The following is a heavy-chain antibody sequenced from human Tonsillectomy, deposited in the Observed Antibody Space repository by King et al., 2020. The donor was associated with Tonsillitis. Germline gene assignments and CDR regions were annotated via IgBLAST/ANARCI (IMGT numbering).Heavy chain of an antibody. J-gene: IGHJ4*02. CDR2: IYHSGPT. CDR3: AGNRDYGDYVDF. D-gene: IGHD4-17*01. Sequence: MQLQESGPGLVRPSQTLSLICSVSGDSLTSGGYFWSLIRQHPDKGLEWIGSIYHSGPTYHTPSLRSRLFMSVDTSKNQCSLRLTSVTAADTAVYYCAGNRDYGDYVDFWGQGTLVAVSS. V-gene: IGHV4-31*03. CDR1: GDSLTSGGYF.